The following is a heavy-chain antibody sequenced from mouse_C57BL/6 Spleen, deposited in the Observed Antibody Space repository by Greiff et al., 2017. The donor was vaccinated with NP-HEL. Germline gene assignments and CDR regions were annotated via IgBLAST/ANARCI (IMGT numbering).Heavy chain of an antibody. J-gene: IGHJ4*01. Sequence: DVQLQESGPGLVKPSQSLSLTCSVTGYSITSGYDWNWIRQFPGNKLEWMGNISYDGSNNYNPSLKNRISITRDTSKNQFFLKLNSVTTEDTATYYCASSDDYYGNYYAMDYWGQGTSVTVSS. CDR3: ASSDDYYGNYYAMDY. CDR1: GYSITSGYD. D-gene: IGHD1-1*01. V-gene: IGHV3-6*01. CDR2: ISYDGSN.